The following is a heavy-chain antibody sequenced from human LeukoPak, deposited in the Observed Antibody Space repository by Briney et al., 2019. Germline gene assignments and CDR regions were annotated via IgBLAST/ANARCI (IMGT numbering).Heavy chain of an antibody. Sequence: PSETLSLTCTVSGGSISGHYWSWIRQPAGKEPEWIGRVHTTGGTNYNPSLKSRLTMSVDTSKNQFSLHLTSVTAADTAVYYCAKGGESSLPFDYWGQGTLVTVSS. CDR1: GGSISGHY. J-gene: IGHJ4*02. CDR2: VHTTGGT. CDR3: AKGGESSLPFDY. D-gene: IGHD3-10*01. V-gene: IGHV4-4*07.